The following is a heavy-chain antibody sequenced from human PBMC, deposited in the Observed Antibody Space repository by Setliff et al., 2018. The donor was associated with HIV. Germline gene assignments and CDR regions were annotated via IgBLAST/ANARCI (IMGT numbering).Heavy chain of an antibody. CDR3: ARGAELLWFGELHNIPYFDY. CDR2: INHSGRT. J-gene: IGHJ4*02. V-gene: IGHV4-34*01. D-gene: IGHD3-10*01. CDR1: GGSFSDNY. Sequence: SETLSLTCAVYGGSFSDNYWSWIRQSPGKGLEWIGEINHSGRTKCSPSLRSRVSISVDTSKTQFSQKLSSVTAADTAVYYCARGAELLWFGELHNIPYFDYWGQGTLVTVSS.